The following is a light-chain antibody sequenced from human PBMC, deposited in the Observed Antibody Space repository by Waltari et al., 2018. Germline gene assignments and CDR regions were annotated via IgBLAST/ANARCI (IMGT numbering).Light chain of an antibody. CDR1: SSNIGSSF. V-gene: IGLV1-47*01. J-gene: IGLJ3*02. Sequence: QSVLTQPPSASGTPGQRVTISCSGSSSNIGSSFVCWYQHLPGTAPKLLIYRNDQRPSGVPDRFSGAMSGTSASLAISGLRSEDEADYYCAAWDDSLTVRFGGGTKLTVL. CDR2: RND. CDR3: AAWDDSLTVR.